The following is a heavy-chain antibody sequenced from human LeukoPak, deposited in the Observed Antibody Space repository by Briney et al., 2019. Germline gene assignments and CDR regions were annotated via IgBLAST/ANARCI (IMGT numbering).Heavy chain of an antibody. V-gene: IGHV3-23*01. D-gene: IGHD2-2*01. CDR3: AKGYCSSTSCYRY. CDR1: GFTFSSYA. CDR2: ISGSGGST. J-gene: IGHJ4*02. Sequence: GGSLRLSCAASGFTFSSYAMSWVRQAPGKGLEWVSAISGSGGSTYHADSVKGRFTISRDNSKNTLYLQMNSLRAEDTAVYYCAKGYCSSTSCYRYWGQGTLVTVSS.